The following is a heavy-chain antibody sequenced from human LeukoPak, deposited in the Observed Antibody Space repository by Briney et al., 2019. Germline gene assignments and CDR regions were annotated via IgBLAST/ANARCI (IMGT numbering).Heavy chain of an antibody. CDR1: GGSISSYY. J-gene: IGHJ4*02. CDR2: IYYSGST. V-gene: IGHV4-59*01. CDR3: ARVRFDSAYYLEGYFHY. Sequence: PSESLSLTCTVSGGSISSYYWSWIRQPPGKGLEWIGYIYYSGSTNYNPSLKSRVTISVDTSKNQFSLKLSSVTAADTAVYYCARVRFDSAYYLEGYFHYWGQGTLVTVSS. D-gene: IGHD5-12*01.